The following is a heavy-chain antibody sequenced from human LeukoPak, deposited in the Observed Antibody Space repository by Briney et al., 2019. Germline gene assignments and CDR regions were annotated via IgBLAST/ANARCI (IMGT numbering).Heavy chain of an antibody. CDR3: TTDSRSLSGSIHGPFDY. J-gene: IGHJ4*02. CDR2: IKSKTDGGTT. Sequence: PGGSLRLSCAASGFTFSSYAMSWVRQAPGKGREWVGRIKSKTDGGTTDYAAPVKGRFTISRDDSKNTRYLQMNSLKTEDTAVYYCTTDSRSLSGSIHGPFDYWGQGTLVTVSS. CDR1: GFTFSSYA. D-gene: IGHD3-10*01. V-gene: IGHV3-15*01.